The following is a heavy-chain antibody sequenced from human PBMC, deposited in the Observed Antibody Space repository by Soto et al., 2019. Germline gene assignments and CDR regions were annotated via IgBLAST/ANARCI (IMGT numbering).Heavy chain of an antibody. D-gene: IGHD3-22*01. CDR1: GFTFSSYA. Sequence: PGGSLRLSCVASGFTFSSYAMSWVRQAPGKGLEWVSGVSGSGGSTYYADSVKGRFTISRDNSKNTLYLQMNSLRAEDTAVYYCAREIFYDSSGYYKYLQFFDYWGQGTLVTVSS. V-gene: IGHV3-23*01. J-gene: IGHJ4*02. CDR2: VSGSGGST. CDR3: AREIFYDSSGYYKYLQFFDY.